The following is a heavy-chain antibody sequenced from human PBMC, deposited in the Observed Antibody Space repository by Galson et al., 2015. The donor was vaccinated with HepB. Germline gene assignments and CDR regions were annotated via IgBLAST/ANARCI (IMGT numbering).Heavy chain of an antibody. CDR1: GFTFSSYG. CDR2: ISYDGSKK. Sequence: SLRLSCAASGFTFSSYGMHWVRQAPGKGLEWVALISYDGSKKYYADSMKGRLTISRDNSMNTLYLQMNSLRPEDTAVYYCAKGHSGNYYSRYYYYMDVWGKGTTVTVSS. CDR3: AKGHSGNYYSRYYYYMDV. D-gene: IGHD1-26*01. J-gene: IGHJ6*03. V-gene: IGHV3-30*18.